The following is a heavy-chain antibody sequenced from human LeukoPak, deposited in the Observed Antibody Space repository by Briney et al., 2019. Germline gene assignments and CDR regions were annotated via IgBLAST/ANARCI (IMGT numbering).Heavy chain of an antibody. CDR2: IYPSGST. D-gene: IGHD6-19*01. CDR1: GGSISSYY. J-gene: IGHJ4*02. V-gene: IGHV4-59*12. Sequence: PSETLSLTCTVSGGSISSYYWSWIRQPPGKGLEWIGEIYPSGSTNYNPSLKSRVTISIDKSENQFSLKLSSVTAADTAVYYCARGKDTSALLFPYWGQGTLVTVSS. CDR3: ARGKDTSALLFPY.